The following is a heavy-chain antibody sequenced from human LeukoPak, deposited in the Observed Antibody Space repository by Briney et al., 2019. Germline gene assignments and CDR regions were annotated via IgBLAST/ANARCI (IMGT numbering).Heavy chain of an antibody. J-gene: IGHJ4*02. CDR1: GFTFSSYA. CDR2: ISYDGSNK. CDR3: AKDFRIGYSAHFDY. Sequence: PGGSLRLSCAASGFTFSSYAMHWVRQAPGKGLEWVAVISYDGSNKYYADSVKGRFTISRDNSKNTLYLQMNSLRAEDTAVYYCAKDFRIGYSAHFDYWGQGALVTVSS. V-gene: IGHV3-30-3*01. D-gene: IGHD2-21*01.